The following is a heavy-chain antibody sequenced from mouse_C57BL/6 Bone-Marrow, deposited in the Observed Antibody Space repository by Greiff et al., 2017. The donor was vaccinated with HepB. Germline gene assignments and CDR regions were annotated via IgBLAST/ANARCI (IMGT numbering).Heavy chain of an antibody. D-gene: IGHD1-1*01. V-gene: IGHV1-82*01. Sequence: QVQLQQSGPELVKPGASVKISCKASGYAFSSSWMNWVKQRPGKGLEWIGRIYPGDGDTNYNGKFKGKATLTADKSSSTAYMQLSSLTSEDSAVYFCARSPLYYYGSLSYFDYWGQGTTLTVSS. CDR1: GYAFSSSW. CDR3: ARSPLYYYGSLSYFDY. CDR2: IYPGDGDT. J-gene: IGHJ2*01.